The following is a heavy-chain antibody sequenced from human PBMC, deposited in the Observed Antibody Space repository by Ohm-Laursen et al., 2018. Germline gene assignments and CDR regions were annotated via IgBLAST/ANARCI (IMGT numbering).Heavy chain of an antibody. CDR3: ATDLPLTGAEGDY. Sequence: ASVKVSCKASGYTFTGYYMHWVRQAPGQGLEWMGWINPNSGGTDYAQKFQGRVTMTRDTSISTAYMELSRLRSDDTAVCYCATDLPLTGAEGDYWGQGTLVSVSS. V-gene: IGHV1-2*02. D-gene: IGHD7-27*01. CDR2: INPNSGGT. J-gene: IGHJ4*02. CDR1: GYTFTGYY.